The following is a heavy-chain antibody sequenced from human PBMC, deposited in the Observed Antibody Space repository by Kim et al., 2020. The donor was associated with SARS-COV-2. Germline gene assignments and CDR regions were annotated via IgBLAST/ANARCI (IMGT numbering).Heavy chain of an antibody. CDR3: ARESRWLQFLRGWFDP. J-gene: IGHJ5*02. V-gene: IGHV7-4-1*02. D-gene: IGHD5-12*01. Sequence: ASVKVSCKASGYTFTSYAMNWVRQAPGQGLEWMGWINTNTGNPTYAQGFTGRFVFSLDTSVSTAYLQISSLKAEDTAVYYCARESRWLQFLRGWFDPWGQGTLVTVSS. CDR1: GYTFTSYA. CDR2: INTNTGNP.